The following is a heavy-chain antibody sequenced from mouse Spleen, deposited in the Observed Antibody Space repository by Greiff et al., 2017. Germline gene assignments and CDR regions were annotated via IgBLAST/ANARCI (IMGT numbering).Heavy chain of an antibody. CDR2: SRNKANDYTT. V-gene: IGHV7-1*01. CDR3: AVEGLGPFDY. J-gene: IGHJ2*01. D-gene: IGHD4-1*01. Sequence: DVKLVESGGGLVQSGRSLRLSCATSGFTFSDFYMEWVRQAPGKGLEWIAASRNKANDYTTEYSASVKGRFIVSRDTSQSILYLQMNALRAEDTAIYYCAVEGLGPFDYWGQGTTLTVSS. CDR1: GFTFSDFY.